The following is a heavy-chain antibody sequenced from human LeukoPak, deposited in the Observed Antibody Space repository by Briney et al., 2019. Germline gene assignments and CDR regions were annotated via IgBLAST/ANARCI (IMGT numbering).Heavy chain of an antibody. CDR3: ARRGYCSSTSCSKNWFDP. Sequence: GGSLRLSCAASGFTFVSYAMSWVRQAPGKGLEWVSAISGGGETIYYADSVKGRFAISRDNSKNTLYLQMNGLRAEDTAIYYCARRGYCSSTSCSKNWFDPWGQGTLVTVSS. V-gene: IGHV3-23*01. CDR2: ISGGGETI. J-gene: IGHJ5*02. D-gene: IGHD2-2*01. CDR1: GFTFVSYA.